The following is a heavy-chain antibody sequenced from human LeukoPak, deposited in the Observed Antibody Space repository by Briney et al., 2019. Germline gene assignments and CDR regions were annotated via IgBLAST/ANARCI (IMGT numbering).Heavy chain of an antibody. J-gene: IGHJ5*02. CDR2: INHSGST. Sequence: SETLSLTCAVYGGSFSGYYWSWIRQPPGKGLEWIGEINHSGSTNYNPPLKSRVTISVDTSKNQFSLKLSSVTAADTAVYYCARAGWNIKNWFDPWGQGTLVTVSS. D-gene: IGHD1/OR15-1a*01. CDR1: GGSFSGYY. CDR3: ARAGWNIKNWFDP. V-gene: IGHV4-34*01.